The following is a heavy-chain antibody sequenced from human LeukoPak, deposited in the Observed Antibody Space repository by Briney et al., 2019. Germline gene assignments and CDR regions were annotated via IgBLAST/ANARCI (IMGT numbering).Heavy chain of an antibody. V-gene: IGHV2-5*02. Sequence: GSGPTLVNPTQTLTLTCTFSGFSLINRVGVGWIRQPPGKALEWLALIYWDDDKRYSPSLKRRLTITKDTSKNQVVLTMTNMDPVDTATYYCAHTVYNFWSAPGPWGQGTLVTVSS. D-gene: IGHD3-3*01. CDR3: AHTVYNFWSAPGP. CDR2: IYWDDDK. J-gene: IGHJ5*02. CDR1: GFSLINRVG.